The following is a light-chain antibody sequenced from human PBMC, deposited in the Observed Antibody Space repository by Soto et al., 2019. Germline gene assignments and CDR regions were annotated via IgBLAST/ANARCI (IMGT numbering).Light chain of an antibody. J-gene: IGKJ4*01. CDR2: AAS. Sequence: DIQMTQSPSSLSASLGDRVIITCRASQSISSYLNWYQQKPGKAPKLLIYAASSLQSGVPSRFSGSGSGTDFTVTISSLQPEDFATYYCQQSYSMPRTFGGGTKVDI. CDR3: QQSYSMPRT. CDR1: QSISSY. V-gene: IGKV1-39*01.